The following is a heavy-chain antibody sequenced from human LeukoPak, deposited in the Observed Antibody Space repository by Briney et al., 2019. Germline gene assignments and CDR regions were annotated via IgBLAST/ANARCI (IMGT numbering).Heavy chain of an antibody. V-gene: IGHV1-69*13. CDR2: IIPIFGTA. J-gene: IGHJ4*02. CDR3: ARLRATTPDFDY. Sequence: GASVKVSCKASGGTFSSYAISWVRQAPGQGLEWMGGIIPIFGTANYAQKFQGRVTITADESTSTAYMELSSLRSEDTAVYYCARLRATTPDFDYWGQGTLVTVSS. CDR1: GGTFSSYA. D-gene: IGHD1-26*01.